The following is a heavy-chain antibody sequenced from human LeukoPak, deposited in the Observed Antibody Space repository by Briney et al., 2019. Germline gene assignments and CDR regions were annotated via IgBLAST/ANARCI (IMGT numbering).Heavy chain of an antibody. CDR2: LYWDGDE. J-gene: IGHJ4*02. Sequence: SGPTLVRPTQTLTLTFTFSGFSFTSTFVGVGWIRQPPGKSLEWLAHLYWDGDERYSPSLGGRLSFTKDTSKNQLLLTMTNVEPGDIGTYYCVHTLISYYSVGDPSFDYWGQGTLVTVSS. CDR1: GFSFTSTFVG. V-gene: IGHV2-5*04. CDR3: VHTLISYYSVGDPSFDY. D-gene: IGHD2-15*01.